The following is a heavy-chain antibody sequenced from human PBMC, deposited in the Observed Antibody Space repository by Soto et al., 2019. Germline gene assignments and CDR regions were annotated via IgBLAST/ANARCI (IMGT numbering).Heavy chain of an antibody. Sequence: SETLSLTCTVSGGSISSYYWSWIRQPPGKGLEWIGYIYYSGSTNYNPSLKSRVTISVDTSKNQFSLKLSSVTAADTAVYYCAREVPADVHTAMVFDYWGQGTLVTVSS. D-gene: IGHD5-18*01. CDR3: AREVPADVHTAMVFDY. CDR2: IYYSGST. V-gene: IGHV4-59*01. J-gene: IGHJ4*02. CDR1: GGSISSYY.